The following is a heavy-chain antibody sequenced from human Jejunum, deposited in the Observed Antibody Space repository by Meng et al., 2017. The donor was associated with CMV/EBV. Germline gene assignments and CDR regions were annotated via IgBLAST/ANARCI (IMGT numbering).Heavy chain of an antibody. V-gene: IGHV3-30*02. CDR1: GFTFSNYG. CDR3: AKDVGY. D-gene: IGHD1-26*01. Sequence: QVRLGESGGGVVQPGGSLRLSCAASGFTFSNYGIHWVRQAPGKGLEWVAFIEHDGSNKYYADSVKGRFTISRDNSKNTLYLQMNSLRVEDTAVYYCAKDVGYWGQGTLVTVSS. CDR2: IEHDGSNK. J-gene: IGHJ4*02.